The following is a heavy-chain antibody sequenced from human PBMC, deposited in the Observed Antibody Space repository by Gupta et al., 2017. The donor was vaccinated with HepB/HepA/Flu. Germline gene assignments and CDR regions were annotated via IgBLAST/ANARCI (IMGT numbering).Heavy chain of an antibody. CDR1: GYTFTNYW. V-gene: IGHV5-51*01. CDR2: IYPGDSDP. J-gene: IGHJ4*02. D-gene: IGHD4-17*01. Sequence: VQLVQSGAEVKKPGESLKISCKGYGYTFTNYWIGWVRQMPGKGLEWMGIIYPGDSDPRYSPSFQGQVTISVDKSISTAYLQWSSLKASDTAMYYCARQRFFDYWGQGTLVTVSS. CDR3: ARQRFFDY.